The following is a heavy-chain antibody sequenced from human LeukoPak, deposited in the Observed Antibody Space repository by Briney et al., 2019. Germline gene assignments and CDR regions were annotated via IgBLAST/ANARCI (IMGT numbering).Heavy chain of an antibody. Sequence: SETLSLTCAVYGGSFSGYYWSWIRQPPGKGLEWIGEINHSGSTNYNPSLKSRVTISVDTSKNQFSLKLSSVTAADTAVYYCARSVEGYCRGGSCYSYPYYMDVWGKGTTVTVSS. D-gene: IGHD2-15*01. J-gene: IGHJ6*03. CDR2: INHSGST. V-gene: IGHV4-34*01. CDR1: GGSFSGYY. CDR3: ARSVEGYCRGGSCYSYPYYMDV.